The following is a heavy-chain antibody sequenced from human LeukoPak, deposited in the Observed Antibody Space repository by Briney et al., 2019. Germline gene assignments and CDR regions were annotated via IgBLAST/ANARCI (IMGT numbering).Heavy chain of an antibody. J-gene: IGHJ4*02. D-gene: IGHD2-15*01. CDR2: IYSSGTT. V-gene: IGHV4-4*07. Sequence: SETLSLTCTVSGVSISRYYWSWIRQPAGKGLEWIGRIYSSGTTNYNPSLKSRVTMSVDTSKNQLSLRLSSVTAADTAVYYCARDGRDRSGGGCFDWGQGTLVTVSS. CDR1: GVSISRYY. CDR3: ARDGRDRSGGGCFD.